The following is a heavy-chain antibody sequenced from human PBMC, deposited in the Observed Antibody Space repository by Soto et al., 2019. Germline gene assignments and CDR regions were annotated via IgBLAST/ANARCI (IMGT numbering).Heavy chain of an antibody. V-gene: IGHV1-8*01. D-gene: IGHD3-10*01. CDR3: ASDGLEVPPDYYGSGSYEPNWFDP. J-gene: IGHJ5*02. Sequence: ASVKVSYKASGYTFTSYDINWVRQATGQGLEWMGWMNPNSGNTGYAQKYQGRVTMTRNTSISTAYMELSSLRSEDTAVYYCASDGLEVPPDYYGSGSYEPNWFDPWGQGTLVTVSS. CDR2: MNPNSGNT. CDR1: GYTFTSYD.